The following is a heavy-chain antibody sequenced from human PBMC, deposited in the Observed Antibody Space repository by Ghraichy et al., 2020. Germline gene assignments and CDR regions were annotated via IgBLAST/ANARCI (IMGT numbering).Heavy chain of an antibody. CDR3: ARERWLSPNAFDL. Sequence: SETLSLTCTVSGDSIRNHYWSWIRQPPGKGLEWIAFIYYRGSTNYNPYLKSRVTISVDTSKKQIFLRLSSVTAADTAVYYCARERWLSPNAFDLLAQGTLVTLPS. CDR1: GDSIRNHY. J-gene: IGHJ3*01. CDR2: IYYRGST. V-gene: IGHV4-59*11. D-gene: IGHD6-19*01.